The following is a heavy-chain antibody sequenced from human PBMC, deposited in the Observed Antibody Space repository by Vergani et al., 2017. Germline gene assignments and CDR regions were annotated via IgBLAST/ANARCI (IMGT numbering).Heavy chain of an antibody. CDR2: ISSSSSYI. Sequence: VQLVESGGGLVKPGGSLRLSCAASGFTFSSYSMNWVRQAPGKGLEWVSSISSSSSYIYYADSVKGRFTISRDNAKNSLYLQMNSLRAEDTAVSYCAKWGCGYSYGPNRAEYFQHWGQGTLVTVSS. CDR3: AKWGCGYSYGPNRAEYFQH. D-gene: IGHD5-18*01. CDR1: GFTFSSYS. J-gene: IGHJ1*01. V-gene: IGHV3-21*04.